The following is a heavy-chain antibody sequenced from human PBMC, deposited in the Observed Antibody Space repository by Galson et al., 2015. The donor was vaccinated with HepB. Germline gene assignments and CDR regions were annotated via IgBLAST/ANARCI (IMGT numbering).Heavy chain of an antibody. V-gene: IGHV5-10-1*01. Sequence: QSGAEMKKPGESLRISCTGSGYSFTNYWISWVRQMPGKGLEWMGRIDPSDSYINYSPSFQGHVTISVDKSISTAYLQWSSLKASDTAMYYCARHQAAVGNSGGDYWGQGTLVTVSS. J-gene: IGHJ4*02. CDR2: IDPSDSYI. D-gene: IGHD6-13*01. CDR3: ARHQAAVGNSGGDY. CDR1: GYSFTNYW.